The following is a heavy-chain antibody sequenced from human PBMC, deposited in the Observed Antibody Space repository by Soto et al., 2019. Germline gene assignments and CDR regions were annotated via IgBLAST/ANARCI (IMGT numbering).Heavy chain of an antibody. CDR3: SRSVFP. CDR2: IYYSGST. CDR1: GGSISSGGYY. Sequence: QVQLQESGPGLVKPSQTLSLTCTVSGGSISSGGYYWSWIRQHPGKGLEWIGYIYYSGSTYYNPSLKRRVNISVDPSKNPFPPKLSSVASADPAVYYWSRSVFPRGQGTLVTVSS. V-gene: IGHV4-31*09. D-gene: IGHD3-3*01. J-gene: IGHJ5*02.